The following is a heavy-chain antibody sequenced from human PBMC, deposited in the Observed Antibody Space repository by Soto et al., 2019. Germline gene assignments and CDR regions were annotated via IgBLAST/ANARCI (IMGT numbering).Heavy chain of an antibody. CDR3: AKVLTSGS. V-gene: IGHV3-23*01. Sequence: EVQLLESGGGLVQPGGSLRLSCAASGFTFSSFAMSWVRQAPGKGLEWVSVISGGGDSTYYADSVKGRFTISRDNSKDTLYLQMNNLRAEDTAVYYCAKVLTSGSWGQGTLVTVSS. CDR1: GFTFSSFA. J-gene: IGHJ5*02. D-gene: IGHD3-10*01. CDR2: ISGGGDST.